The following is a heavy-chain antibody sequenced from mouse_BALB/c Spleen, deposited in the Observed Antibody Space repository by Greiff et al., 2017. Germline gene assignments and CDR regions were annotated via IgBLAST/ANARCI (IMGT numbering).Heavy chain of an antibody. CDR1: GFTFSSYA. V-gene: IGHV5-9-4*01. CDR2: ISSGGSYT. CDR3: ARDDYGNSYAMDY. D-gene: IGHD2-1*01. J-gene: IGHJ4*01. Sequence: EVQRVESGGGLVKPGGSLKLSCAASGFTFSSYAMSWVRQSPEKRLEWVAEISSGGSYTYYPDTVTGRFTISRDNAKNTLYLEMSSLRSEDTAMYYCARDDYGNSYAMDYWGQGTSVTVSS.